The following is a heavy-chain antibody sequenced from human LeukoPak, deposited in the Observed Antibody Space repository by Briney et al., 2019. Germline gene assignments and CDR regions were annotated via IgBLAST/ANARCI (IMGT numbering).Heavy chain of an antibody. D-gene: IGHD2-2*02. Sequence: PGGSLRLSCAASGFTVSNNYMSWVRQAPGKGLEWVSIIYNTGGTYYADSMKGRFTNSRDNSENTLFLQMNSLRTEDTAVYYCARTLVETPIYDAFDIWGQGTKVTVSS. CDR3: ARTLVETPIYDAFDI. J-gene: IGHJ3*02. CDR2: IYNTGGT. V-gene: IGHV3-53*01. CDR1: GFTVSNNY.